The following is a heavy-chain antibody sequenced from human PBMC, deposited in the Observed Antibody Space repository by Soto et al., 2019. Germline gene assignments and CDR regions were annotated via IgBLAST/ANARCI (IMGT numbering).Heavy chain of an antibody. Sequence: GGSLRLSCAASGFTFSNAWMNWVRQAPGKGLEWVGRIKSKTDGGTTDYAAPVKGRFTISRDDSKNTLYLQMNSLKTEDTAVYYCTTDLDSSSWLPQFDYWGQGTLVTVSS. D-gene: IGHD6-13*01. CDR3: TTDLDSSSWLPQFDY. CDR2: IKSKTDGGTT. CDR1: GFTFSNAW. J-gene: IGHJ4*02. V-gene: IGHV3-15*07.